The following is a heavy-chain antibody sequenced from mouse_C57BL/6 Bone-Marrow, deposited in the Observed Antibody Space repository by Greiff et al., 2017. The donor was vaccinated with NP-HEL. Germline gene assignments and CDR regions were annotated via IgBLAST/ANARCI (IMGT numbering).Heavy chain of an antibody. J-gene: IGHJ4*01. CDR1: GYTFTDYE. Sequence: VQLQESGAELVRPGASVTLSCKASGYTFTDYEMHWVKQTPVHGLEWIGAIDPETGGTAYNQKFKGKAILTADKSSSTAYMELRSLTSEDSAVYYCTRTMVTTRADYYAMDYWGQGTSVTVSS. CDR3: TRTMVTTRADYYAMDY. V-gene: IGHV1-15*01. D-gene: IGHD2-2*01. CDR2: IDPETGGT.